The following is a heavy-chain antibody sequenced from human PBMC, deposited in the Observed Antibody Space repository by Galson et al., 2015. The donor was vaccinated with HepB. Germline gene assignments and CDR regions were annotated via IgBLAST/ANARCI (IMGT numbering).Heavy chain of an antibody. V-gene: IGHV3-30*04. CDR1: GFTFSSYA. D-gene: IGHD6-13*01. CDR3: ARDYASSWYFHHYYGVDV. Sequence: SLSLSCAASGFTFSSYAMHWVRQAPGKGLEWVAVISYDGSNKYYADSVKGRFTISRDNSKNTLYLQMNSLRAEDTAVYYCARDYASSWYFHHYYGVDVWGQGTTVTVSS. CDR2: ISYDGSNK. J-gene: IGHJ6*02.